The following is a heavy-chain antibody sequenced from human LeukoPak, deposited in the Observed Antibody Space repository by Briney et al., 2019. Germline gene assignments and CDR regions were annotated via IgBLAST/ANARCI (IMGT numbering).Heavy chain of an antibody. J-gene: IGHJ4*02. V-gene: IGHV1-24*01. CDR2: FDPEDGET. CDR3: ATAFFDSSSRRGFDY. CDR1: GYTLTELS. D-gene: IGHD6-6*01. Sequence: ASVKVSCKVSGYTLTELSMHWVRQAPGKGLEWMGGFDPEDGETIYAQKFQGRVTMTEDTSTDTAYMELSSLRSEDTAAYYCATAFFDSSSRRGFDYWGQGTLVTVSS.